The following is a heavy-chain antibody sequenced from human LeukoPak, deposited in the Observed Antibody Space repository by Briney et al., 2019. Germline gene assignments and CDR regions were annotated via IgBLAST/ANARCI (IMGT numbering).Heavy chain of an antibody. J-gene: IGHJ4*02. CDR3: AKTPSMVVVVPAATLLPTLYYFDY. CDR2: ISGSGGST. CDR1: GFIVTSYY. V-gene: IGHV3-23*01. Sequence: GGSLRLSCEASGFIVTSYYMTWVRQAPGKGLEWVSAISGSGGSTYYADSVKGRFTISRDNSKNTLYLQMNSLRAEDTAVYYCAKTPSMVVVVPAATLLPTLYYFDYWGQGTLVTVSS. D-gene: IGHD2-2*01.